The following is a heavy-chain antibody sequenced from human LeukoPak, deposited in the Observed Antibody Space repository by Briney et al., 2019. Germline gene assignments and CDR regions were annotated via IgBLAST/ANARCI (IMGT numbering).Heavy chain of an antibody. Sequence: GGSRRLSWAPSGLTSSKNYISWVRQAPGKGLEWVSVIYSDGSTYYADSVKGRFTISRDNSKNTVFLQMNSLRAEDTAVYYCARIYHWGQGTLVTVSS. CDR3: ARIYH. CDR1: GLTSSKNY. CDR2: IYSDGST. J-gene: IGHJ4*02. D-gene: IGHD5-12*01. V-gene: IGHV3-53*01.